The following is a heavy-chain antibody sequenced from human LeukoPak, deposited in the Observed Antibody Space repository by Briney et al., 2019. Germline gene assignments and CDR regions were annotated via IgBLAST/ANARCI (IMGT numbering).Heavy chain of an antibody. J-gene: IGHJ4*02. CDR1: GFTFSSYS. CDR2: ISSSSSYI. Sequence: GGSLRLSCAASGFTFSSYSMNWVRQAPGKGLEWVSSISSSSSYIYYADSVKGRFTISRDNSKNTLYLQMNSLRAEDTAVYYCAKTSTSELLVHWGQGTLVTVSS. D-gene: IGHD1-26*01. CDR3: AKTSTSELLVH. V-gene: IGHV3-21*04.